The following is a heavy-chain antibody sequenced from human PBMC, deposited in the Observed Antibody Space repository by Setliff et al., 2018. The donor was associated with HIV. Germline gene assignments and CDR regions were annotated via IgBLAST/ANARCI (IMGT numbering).Heavy chain of an antibody. V-gene: IGHV3-21*01. CDR3: ARELYGSGSALAY. J-gene: IGHJ4*02. D-gene: IGHD3-10*01. CDR2: ISRTSSSI. CDR1: GFTFSSYS. Sequence: SLRLSCGVSGFTFSSYSMNWVRQAPGKGLEWVSFISRTSSSIYYVDSVKGRFTISRDNAKNSLYLQMDSLRPEDTAVYYCARELYGSGSALAYWGQGTQVTVSS.